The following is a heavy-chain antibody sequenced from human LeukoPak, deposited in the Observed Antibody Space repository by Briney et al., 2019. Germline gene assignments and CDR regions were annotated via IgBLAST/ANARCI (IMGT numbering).Heavy chain of an antibody. V-gene: IGHV3-21*01. D-gene: IGHD6-6*01. J-gene: IGHJ4*02. CDR3: ARVGRQLGQPFDY. CDR2: IGSSSTYI. CDR1: GFTFFSYW. Sequence: GGSLRLSCAASGFTFFSYWMNWVRQAPGKGLEWVSSIGSSSTYIYCADSVKGRFIISRDNAKNSLFLQMNSLRAEDTAVYYCARVGRQLGQPFDYWGQGTLVTVSS.